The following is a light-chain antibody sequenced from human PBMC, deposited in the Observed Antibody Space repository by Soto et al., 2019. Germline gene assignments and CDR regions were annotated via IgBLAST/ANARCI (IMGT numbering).Light chain of an antibody. J-gene: IGKJ1*01. V-gene: IGKV1-39*01. CDR1: QSITTY. Sequence: DIQLTQSPSSLSASVGDRVTITCRASQSITTYLNWYQQKPGKAPNLLIYTASILQSGVPSRFSGSGSGKEFTLTVSSLHVEDFATYYCKHSISTPPTFGHGTKVEIK. CDR2: TAS. CDR3: KHSISTPPT.